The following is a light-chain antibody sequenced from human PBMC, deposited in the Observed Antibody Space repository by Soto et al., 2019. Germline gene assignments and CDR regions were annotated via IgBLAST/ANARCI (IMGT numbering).Light chain of an antibody. J-gene: IGLJ3*02. V-gene: IGLV1-40*01. Sequence: QPVLTQPPSVSGAPGQRVTISCTGSSSNIGARYNVHWYQQLPGTAPKLLIYDNNNRPSGVPDRFSGSKSGTSASLAISGLQAEDEADYYCQSYDSRLSGWVFGGGTKVTVL. CDR2: DNN. CDR1: SSNIGARYN. CDR3: QSYDSRLSGWV.